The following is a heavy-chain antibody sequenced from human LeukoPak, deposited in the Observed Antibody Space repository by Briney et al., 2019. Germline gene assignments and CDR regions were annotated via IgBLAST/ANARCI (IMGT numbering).Heavy chain of an antibody. CDR1: GFTFSNYW. CDR2: IKQDGSLK. D-gene: IGHD3-22*01. J-gene: IGHJ4*02. CDR3: AKDVRYYDSSGYSYYFDY. Sequence: PGGSLRLSCGASGFTFSNYWMSWVRQAPGKGLEWVASIKQDGSLKKDVDSLEGRFTISRDNAKSSVFLQMNSLRAEDTAVYYCAKDVRYYDSSGYSYYFDYWGQGTLVTVSS. V-gene: IGHV3-7*03.